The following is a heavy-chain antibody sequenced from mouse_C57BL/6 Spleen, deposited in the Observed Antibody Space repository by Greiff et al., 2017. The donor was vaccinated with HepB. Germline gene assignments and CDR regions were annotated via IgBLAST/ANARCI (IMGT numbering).Heavy chain of an antibody. V-gene: IGHV1-82*01. CDR2: IYPGDGDT. Sequence: QVQLQQSGPELVKPGASVKISCKASGYAFSSSWMNWVKQRPGKGLEWIGRIYPGDGDTNYNGKFKGKATLTADKSSSTAYMQLSSLTSEDSAVYFCARWKNYYGSSHYFDYWGQGTTLTVSS. J-gene: IGHJ2*01. CDR1: GYAFSSSW. CDR3: ARWKNYYGSSHYFDY. D-gene: IGHD1-1*01.